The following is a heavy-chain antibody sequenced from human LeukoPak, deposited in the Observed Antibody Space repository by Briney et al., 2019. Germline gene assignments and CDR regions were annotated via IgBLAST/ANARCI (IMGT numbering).Heavy chain of an antibody. D-gene: IGHD6-13*01. J-gene: IGHJ6*03. Sequence: SETLSLTCTVSGGSISSSNYYWGWIRQPPGKGLEWIGTIYYSGSTYYNPSLKSRVTISVDMSKNQFSLKLSSVTAADTAVYYCATYSSAAGGSYYYYYMDVWGKGTTVTVSS. V-gene: IGHV4-39*07. CDR1: GGSISSSNYY. CDR3: ATYSSAAGGSYYYYYMDV. CDR2: IYYSGST.